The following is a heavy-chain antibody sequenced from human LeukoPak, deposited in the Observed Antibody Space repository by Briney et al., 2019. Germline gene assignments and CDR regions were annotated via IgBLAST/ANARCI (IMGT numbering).Heavy chain of an antibody. CDR2: IYYSGST. Sequence: SGGSLRLSCAASEFSVGSNYMTWVRQAPGKGLEWIGSIYYSGSTYYNPSLKSRVTISVDTSKNQFSLKLSFVTAADTAVYYCARDAGYYDSSGDYRGNYFDYWGQGTLVTVSS. CDR1: EFSVGSNY. D-gene: IGHD3-22*01. J-gene: IGHJ4*02. CDR3: ARDAGYYDSSGDYRGNYFDY. V-gene: IGHV4-39*07.